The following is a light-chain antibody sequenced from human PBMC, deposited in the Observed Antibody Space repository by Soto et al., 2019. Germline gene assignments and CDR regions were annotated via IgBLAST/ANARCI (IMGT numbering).Light chain of an antibody. CDR3: SSYSSTNTLYV. CDR2: EVY. Sequence: QSALTQPASVSGSPGQSITIPCTGTSSDIGDYSYVSWYQQHPGKAPKLLIYEVYNRPAGVSNRFSGSKSGNTASLTISGLQTGDEGDYYCSSYSSTNTLYVFGTGTKVTVL. V-gene: IGLV2-14*01. CDR1: SSDIGDYSY. J-gene: IGLJ1*01.